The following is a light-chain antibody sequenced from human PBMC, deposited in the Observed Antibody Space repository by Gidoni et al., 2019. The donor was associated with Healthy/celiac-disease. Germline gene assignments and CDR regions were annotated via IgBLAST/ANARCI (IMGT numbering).Light chain of an antibody. J-gene: IGKJ1*01. CDR3: QQYNNWPPWT. CDR2: GAS. CDR1: QSVSSN. Sequence: EIVMTQSPATLSVSPGERATLSCRASQSVSSNVAWYQQKHGQAPRLLIYGASTRATGIPARFSGSGSGTEFTLTISSLQSEDFAVYYCQQYNNWPPWTFGQXTKVEIK. V-gene: IGKV3-15*01.